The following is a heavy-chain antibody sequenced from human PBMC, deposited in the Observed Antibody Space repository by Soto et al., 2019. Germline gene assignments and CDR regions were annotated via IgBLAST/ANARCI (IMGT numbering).Heavy chain of an antibody. V-gene: IGHV3-53*01. J-gene: IGHJ6*02. CDR1: GFTVSSNY. Sequence: GGSLRLSCAASGFTVSSNYMSWARQAPGKGLEWVSVIYSGGSTYYADSVKGRFTISRDNSKNTLYLQMNSLRAEDTAVYYCARDLVVVPAAKTYYYYGMDVWGQGTTVTVSS. CDR3: ARDLVVVPAAKTYYYYGMDV. CDR2: IYSGGST. D-gene: IGHD2-2*01.